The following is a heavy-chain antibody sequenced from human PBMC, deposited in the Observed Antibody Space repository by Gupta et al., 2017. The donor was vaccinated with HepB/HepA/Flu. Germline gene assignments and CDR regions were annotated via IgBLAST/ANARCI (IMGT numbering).Heavy chain of an antibody. CDR1: GTSITGYF. V-gene: IGHV4-59*01. Sequence: QVQLQESGPGLVKPWETLSPSCTVSGTSITGYFWSWTRPLPGGGLEWIGYISYSGRTLYNPSLRSRVSISLDTSKNRFSLTLTSVTAADTAVYFCARERPDTVVVPAAFGGFFDPWGQGTLVTVSS. CDR2: ISYSGRT. J-gene: IGHJ5*02. CDR3: ARERPDTVVVPAAFGGFFDP. D-gene: IGHD2-2*01.